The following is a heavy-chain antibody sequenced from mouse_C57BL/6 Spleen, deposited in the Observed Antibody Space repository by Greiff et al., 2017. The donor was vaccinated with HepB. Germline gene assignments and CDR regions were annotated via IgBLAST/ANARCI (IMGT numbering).Heavy chain of an antibody. CDR1: GYTFTSYG. Sequence: QVQLQQSGAELARPGASVKLSCKASGYTFTSYGISWVKQRTGQGLEWIGEIYPRSGNTYYNEKFKGKATLTADKSSSTAYMELRSLTSEDSAVYFCARNYGSSYTDYFDYWGQGTTLTVSS. CDR2: IYPRSGNT. D-gene: IGHD1-1*01. V-gene: IGHV1-81*01. J-gene: IGHJ2*01. CDR3: ARNYGSSYTDYFDY.